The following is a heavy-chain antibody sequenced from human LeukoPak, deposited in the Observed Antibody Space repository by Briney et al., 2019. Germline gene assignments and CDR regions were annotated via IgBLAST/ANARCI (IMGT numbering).Heavy chain of an antibody. CDR1: GSTFRTSW. D-gene: IGHD6-19*01. CDR3: ATAVSVAGDS. J-gene: IGHJ5*01. CDR2: ISPDGSET. Sequence: PGGSLRLSCAASGSTFRTSWMSWFRQAPGKGLEWVAHISPDGSETYYVDSVKGRFTISRDDAKTSLYLQMNSLRAEDTAVYYCATAVSVAGDSWGQGTLVTVSS. V-gene: IGHV3-7*01.